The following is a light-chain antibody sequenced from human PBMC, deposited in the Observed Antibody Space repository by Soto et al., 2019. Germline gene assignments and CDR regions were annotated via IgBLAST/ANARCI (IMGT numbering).Light chain of an antibody. CDR1: SSNIGAGYD. CDR2: ANN. CDR3: QSYDFGLSAHNYV. V-gene: IGLV1-40*01. Sequence: QAVVTQPPSVSGAPGQRVTISCTGSSSNIGAGYDVHWYQQFPGTAPRLLIYANNNRPSGVPDRFSGSKSGTSASLAITGLQADDEAEYYCQSYDFGLSAHNYVFGTGTKVTVL. J-gene: IGLJ1*01.